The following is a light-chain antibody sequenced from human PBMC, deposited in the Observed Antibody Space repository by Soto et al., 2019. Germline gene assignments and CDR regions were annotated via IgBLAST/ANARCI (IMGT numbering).Light chain of an antibody. Sequence: QSALTQPASVSGSPGQSITISCTGTSSDVGSHNLVSWYQQHPGQDPKLMIYEVSKPRLGVSARFSPSKSGNTASLTISGLQAEDEADYYCCSAGGSRAVFGRGTPLTVL. CDR1: SSDVGSHNL. J-gene: IGLJ7*01. CDR3: CSAGGSRAV. V-gene: IGLV2-23*02. CDR2: EVS.